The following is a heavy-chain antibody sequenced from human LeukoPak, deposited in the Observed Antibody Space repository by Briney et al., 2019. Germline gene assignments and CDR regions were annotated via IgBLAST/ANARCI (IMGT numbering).Heavy chain of an antibody. CDR2: IIPILGIA. CDR1: GGTFSSYT. D-gene: IGHD3-22*01. J-gene: IGHJ6*02. CDR3: ARARGDYDSSGYYYYYYGMDV. Sequence: SVNVSCKASGGTFSSYTISWVRQAPGQGLEWMGRIIPILGIANNAQKLQGRVTITADKSTSTAYMELSSLRSEDTAVYYCARARGDYDSSGYYYYYYGMDVWGQGTTVTVSS. V-gene: IGHV1-69*02.